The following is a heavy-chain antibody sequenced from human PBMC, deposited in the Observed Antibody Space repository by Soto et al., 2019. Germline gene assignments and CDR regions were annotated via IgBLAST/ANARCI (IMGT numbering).Heavy chain of an antibody. D-gene: IGHD3-10*01. CDR1: GFTVSNNY. Sequence: EVQLVESGGGLIQPGGSLRLSCAVSGFTVSNNYMSWVRQAPGKGLEGVSVIYSGGYTAYGDSVKGRFTISRDNSNNPLNPQMKTRGPAPPALFSCATHPGGGGYWGQGTLVTVSS. V-gene: IGHV3-53*01. CDR3: ATHPGGGGY. J-gene: IGHJ4*02. CDR2: IYSGGYT.